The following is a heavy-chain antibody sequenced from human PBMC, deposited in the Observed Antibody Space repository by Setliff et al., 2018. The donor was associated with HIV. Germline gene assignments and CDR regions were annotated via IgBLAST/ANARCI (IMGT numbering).Heavy chain of an antibody. D-gene: IGHD3-22*01. V-gene: IGHV4-39*01. CDR3: ASRIYYYDSNNFLREEEFDP. Sequence: SETLSLTCTVSGGPASNSRYYWAWIRQPQGKGLEYIGIIHYNEKTYYKPSLKSRVTISIDTSKNQFSQNLTSATAADTAVYYCASRIYYYDSNNFLREEEFDPWGQGTLVAVSS. J-gene: IGHJ5*02. CDR1: GGPASNSRYY. CDR2: IHYNEKT.